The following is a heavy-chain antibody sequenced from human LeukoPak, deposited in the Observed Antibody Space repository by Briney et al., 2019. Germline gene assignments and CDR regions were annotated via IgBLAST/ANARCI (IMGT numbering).Heavy chain of an antibody. CDR2: VSGSGGTT. V-gene: IGHV3-23*01. D-gene: IGHD3-22*01. CDR1: GFSFSNYA. CDR3: AKDFDSSGYHYWYIDL. Sequence: GGSLRLACAASGFSFSNYAISWVREAPGKGLGWVSSVSGSGGTTNYADPVKRRFTISRDNSRTTLYLQMNGLSAEDTAFYYCAKDFDSSGYHYWYIDLWGRGTLVAVSS. J-gene: IGHJ2*01.